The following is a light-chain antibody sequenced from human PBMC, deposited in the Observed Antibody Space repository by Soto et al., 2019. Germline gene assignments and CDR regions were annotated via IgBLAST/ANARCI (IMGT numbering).Light chain of an antibody. CDR3: CSYAGSMV. CDR1: SSDVGSYNL. CDR2: EVS. V-gene: IGLV2-23*02. J-gene: IGLJ2*01. Sequence: QSVLTQPASVSGSPGQSITISCTGTSSDVGSYNLVSWYQQHPGKAPKLMIYEVSKRPSGVSNRFSGSKSGNTASLTISGLQDEDEADYYCCSYAGSMVFGGGTKLTVL.